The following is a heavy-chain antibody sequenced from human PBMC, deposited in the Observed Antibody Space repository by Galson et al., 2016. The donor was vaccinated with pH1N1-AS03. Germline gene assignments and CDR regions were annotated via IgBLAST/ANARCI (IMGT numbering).Heavy chain of an antibody. Sequence: SLRLSCAVGGFTFSSYAMFWVRQAPGKGLEYVSVISGNGFSTYYANSVKDRFTVSRDNSKNTLYLQMGSLRVADMAVYYCARGPVSYANYWFPPPDYWGQGTLVTVSS. CDR2: ISGNGFST. CDR1: GFTFSSYA. V-gene: IGHV3-64*01. J-gene: IGHJ4*02. D-gene: IGHD4/OR15-4a*01. CDR3: ARGPVSYANYWFPPPDY.